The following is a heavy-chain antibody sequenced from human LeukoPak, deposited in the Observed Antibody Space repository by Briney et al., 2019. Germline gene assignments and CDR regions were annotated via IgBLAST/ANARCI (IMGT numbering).Heavy chain of an antibody. J-gene: IGHJ6*03. CDR2: IYYSGST. Sequence: PSETLSLTCTVSGGSISSSSYYWGWIRQPPGKGLEWIGSIYYSGSTYYNPSLKSRVTISVDTSKNQFSLKLSSVTAADTAVYYCARDRKMATILVYYYMDVWGKGTTVTVSS. V-gene: IGHV4-39*07. CDR1: GGSISSSSYY. CDR3: ARDRKMATILVYYYMDV. D-gene: IGHD5-24*01.